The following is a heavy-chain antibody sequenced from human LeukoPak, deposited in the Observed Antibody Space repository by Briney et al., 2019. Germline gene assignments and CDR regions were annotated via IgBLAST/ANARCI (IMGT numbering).Heavy chain of an antibody. CDR3: ANSAGIAAAGYYFDY. J-gene: IGHJ4*02. CDR1: GFTFSSYA. D-gene: IGHD6-13*01. CDR2: ISGSGGST. V-gene: IGHV3-23*01. Sequence: GGSLRLSCAASGFTFSSYAMSWVRQAPGKGLEWVSAISGSGGSTYYADSVKGRFTISRDNSKNTLYLQMNSLRAEDTAVYYCANSAGIAAAGYYFDYWDQGTLVTVSS.